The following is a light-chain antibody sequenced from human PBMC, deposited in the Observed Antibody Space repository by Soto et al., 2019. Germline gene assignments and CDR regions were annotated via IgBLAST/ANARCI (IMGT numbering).Light chain of an antibody. CDR2: DAS. CDR3: QQYDNLPTLT. Sequence: EIQMTQSPPSLSASVGDRVTFTCQASQDISTYLNWYQQKPGKAPKLLIYDASNLETGVPSRFSGSGSGTDFTFTISSLQPEDIATYYCQQYDNLPTLTFGGGTKVEIK. CDR1: QDISTY. V-gene: IGKV1-33*01. J-gene: IGKJ4*01.